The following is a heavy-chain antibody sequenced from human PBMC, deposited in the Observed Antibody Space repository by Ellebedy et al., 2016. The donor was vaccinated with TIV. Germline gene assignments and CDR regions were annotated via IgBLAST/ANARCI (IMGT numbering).Heavy chain of an antibody. D-gene: IGHD3-10*01. CDR1: GGSISSSSYY. CDR3: ARHIRGDPYYYGSGSYMHPTFDY. Sequence: MPGGSLRLSCTVSGGSISSSSYYWGWIRQPPGKGLEWIGSIYYSGSPYYNPSLKSRVTISVDTSKNQFSLKLSSVTAADTAVYYCARHIRGDPYYYGSGSYMHPTFDYWGQGTLVTVSS. CDR2: IYYSGSP. J-gene: IGHJ4*02. V-gene: IGHV4-39*01.